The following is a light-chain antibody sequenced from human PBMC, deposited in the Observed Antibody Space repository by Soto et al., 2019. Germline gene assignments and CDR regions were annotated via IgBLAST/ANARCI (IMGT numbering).Light chain of an antibody. Sequence: EVGLTQSPGNLSMYPGERATLSCRASQSVSNNYLAWYQQKPGQAPRLLIYGASNRATGIPDRFSGSGSGTDFTLTISRLEPEDFAVYYCQQYGSSGTFGQGTKVDIK. CDR3: QQYGSSGT. CDR2: GAS. CDR1: QSVSNNY. J-gene: IGKJ1*01. V-gene: IGKV3-20*01.